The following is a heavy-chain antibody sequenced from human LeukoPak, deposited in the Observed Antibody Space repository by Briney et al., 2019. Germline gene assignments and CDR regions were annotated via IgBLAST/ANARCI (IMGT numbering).Heavy chain of an antibody. J-gene: IGHJ5*02. CDR2: IIPIYGTA. CDR1: GGTFSNYP. Sequence: SVKVSRKASGGTFSNYPIIWVRQAPGRGLEWLGGIIPIYGTANYALMFQGRITLTAHESTATAYMELRSLTSDDTAMYFCATHTGGYNYWWFDIWGQGTLVSVSS. V-gene: IGHV1-69*13. D-gene: IGHD5-24*01. CDR3: ATHTGGYNYWWFDI.